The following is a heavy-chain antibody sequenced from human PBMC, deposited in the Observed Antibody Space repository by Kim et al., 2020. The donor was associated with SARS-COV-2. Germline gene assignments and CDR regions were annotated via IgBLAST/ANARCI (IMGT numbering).Heavy chain of an antibody. J-gene: IGHJ4*02. D-gene: IGHD3-22*01. Sequence: DAVKGRFTISRDNSKNTLYLQMNSLRAEDTAVYYCAREGYYDSSGYFDYWGQGTLVTVSS. CDR3: AREGYYDSSGYFDY. V-gene: IGHV3-30*01.